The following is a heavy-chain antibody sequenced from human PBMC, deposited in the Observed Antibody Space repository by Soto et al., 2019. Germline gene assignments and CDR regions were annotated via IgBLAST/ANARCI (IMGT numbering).Heavy chain of an antibody. J-gene: IGHJ5*02. CDR1: GFTFNTYW. Sequence: EVQLVESGGTLVQPGGSLRLSCAASGFTFNTYWMHSVRQAPGKGLVWVSRINSEGTKTTYADSVKGRFTISRDNAKNTVYLQMISLRAEDTAVYYCATVATNSYNWLDPLGQGTLVTVSS. V-gene: IGHV3-74*01. D-gene: IGHD5-12*01. CDR3: ATVATNSYNWLDP. CDR2: INSEGTKT.